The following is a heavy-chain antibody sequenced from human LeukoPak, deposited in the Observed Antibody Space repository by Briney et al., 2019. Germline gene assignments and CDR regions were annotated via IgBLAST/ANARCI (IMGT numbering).Heavy chain of an antibody. J-gene: IGHJ3*02. CDR2: IYYSGST. D-gene: IGHD6-19*01. Sequence: SETLSLTCTVSGGSISSYYWSWIRQPPGKGLEWIGYIYYSGSTNYNPSLKSRVTISVDTSKNQFSLKLSSVTAADTAVYYCARHLAVATDAFAIWGQGTMVTVSS. CDR3: ARHLAVATDAFAI. V-gene: IGHV4-59*08. CDR1: GGSISSYY.